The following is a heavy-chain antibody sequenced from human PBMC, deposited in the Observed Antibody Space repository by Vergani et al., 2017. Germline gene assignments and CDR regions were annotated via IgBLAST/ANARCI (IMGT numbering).Heavy chain of an antibody. D-gene: IGHD6-13*01. V-gene: IGHV4-61*02. CDR2: FYTGGGT. CDR1: GGSISSGSYY. J-gene: IGHJ6*02. Sequence: QVQLQESGPGLVRPSQTLSLTCTVSGGSISSGSYYWSWFRQPAGKGPEWIGRFYTGGGTSYNPSLKSRVTISVDTSKNQFSLQLSSVTAADTAVYYCARDPLYSTTWPFLLLDMDVWGQGTTVTVSS. CDR3: ARDPLYSTTWPFLLLDMDV.